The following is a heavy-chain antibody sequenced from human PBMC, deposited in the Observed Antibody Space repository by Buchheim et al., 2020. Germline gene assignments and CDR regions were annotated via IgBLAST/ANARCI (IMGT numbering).Heavy chain of an antibody. CDR1: GFTFSTYE. Sequence: EVQLVESGGGLVQPGGSLRLSCAASGFTFSTYEMNWVRQAPGRGLEWVSYISSGGYTIYYAESVKGRFTISRDNDKNSLYLQMHSLRAEDTAVYFCARFPGGHYFYGIDVWGQGTT. V-gene: IGHV3-48*03. CDR2: ISSGGYTI. CDR3: ARFPGGHYFYGIDV. J-gene: IGHJ6*02.